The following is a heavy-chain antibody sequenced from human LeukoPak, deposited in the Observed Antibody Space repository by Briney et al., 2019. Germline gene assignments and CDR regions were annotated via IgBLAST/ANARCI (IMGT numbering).Heavy chain of an antibody. V-gene: IGHV1-8*01. CDR1: GYTFTSYD. J-gene: IGHJ5*02. Sequence: ASVKVSCTASGYTFTSYDINWVRQAPGQGLEWMGWMSPNSGNTGYAQKFQGRVTMTRNTSISTAYMELSSLRSEDTAVYYCATEQWLVSRNWFDPWGQGTLVTVSS. CDR3: ATEQWLVSRNWFDP. D-gene: IGHD6-19*01. CDR2: MSPNSGNT.